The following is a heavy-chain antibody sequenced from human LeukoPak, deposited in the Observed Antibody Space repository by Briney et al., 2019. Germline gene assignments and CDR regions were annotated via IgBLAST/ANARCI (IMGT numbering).Heavy chain of an antibody. J-gene: IGHJ5*02. CDR3: APYYYDSSGVPNWFDP. D-gene: IGHD3-22*01. V-gene: IGHV1-69*05. CDR2: IIPIFGTA. Sequence: SVTVSCTASGGTFSSYAISWVRQAPGQGLEWMGEIIPIFGTANYAQKFQGRVTITTDKSTSTDYMELSSLRSEDTAVYYCAPYYYDSSGVPNWFDPWGQGTLVTVSS. CDR1: GGTFSSYA.